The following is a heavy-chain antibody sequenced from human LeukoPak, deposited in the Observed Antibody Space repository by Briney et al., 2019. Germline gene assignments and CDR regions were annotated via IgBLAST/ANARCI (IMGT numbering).Heavy chain of an antibody. D-gene: IGHD1-26*01. V-gene: IGHV4-39*01. J-gene: IGHJ4*02. CDR3: ARAIEVGAMTPFDY. Sequence: PSETLSLTCTVSGGSISSSSYYWGWLRQPPGTGLEWIGSIYYSGSTYYNPSLKRRVTISVDTSKNQFSLKLSSVTAADTAVYYCARAIEVGAMTPFDYWGQGTLVTVSS. CDR1: GGSISSSSYY. CDR2: IYYSGST.